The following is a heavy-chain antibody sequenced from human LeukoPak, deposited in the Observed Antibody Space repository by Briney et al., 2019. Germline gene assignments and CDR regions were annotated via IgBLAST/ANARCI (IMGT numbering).Heavy chain of an antibody. CDR1: GFTFGSYA. J-gene: IGHJ5*02. D-gene: IGHD2-2*02. Sequence: GESLKISCAASGFTFGSYAMNWVRQAPEKGLEWVSAVSGSGESIYYADSVKGRFTISRDNSKNTLYLQMNSLRAEDTAVYYCAKAQPSAISWFDPWGQGTLVTASS. CDR3: AKAQPSAISWFDP. V-gene: IGHV3-23*01. CDR2: VSGSGESI.